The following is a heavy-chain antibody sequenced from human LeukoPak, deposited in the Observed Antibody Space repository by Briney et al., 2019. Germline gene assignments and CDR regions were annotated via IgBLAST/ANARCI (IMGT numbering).Heavy chain of an antibody. V-gene: IGHV1-69*01. CDR1: GGTFSSYA. J-gene: IGHJ4*02. CDR2: IIPIFGTA. CDR3: ARDGAVAGYFDY. D-gene: IGHD6-19*01. Sequence: SVEVSCKASGGTFSSYAISWVRQAPGQGLEWMGGIIPIFGTAKYAQKFQGRVTITADESTSTAYMELSSLRSEDTAVYYCARDGAVAGYFDYWGQGTLVTVSS.